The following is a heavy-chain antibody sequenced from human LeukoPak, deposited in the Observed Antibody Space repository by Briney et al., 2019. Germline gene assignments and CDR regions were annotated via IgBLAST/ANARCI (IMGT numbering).Heavy chain of an antibody. CDR3: AKKFSGYSYPGDY. D-gene: IGHD5-18*01. CDR1: GFTFSSYA. V-gene: IGHV3-23*01. CDR2: ISGSGGST. Sequence: PGGSLRLSCAASGFTFSSYAMSWVRQAPGKGLEWVSGISGSGGSTHYADSVKGRFTISRDNSKNTLYLQMNSLRAEDTAVYYCAKKFSGYSYPGDYWGQGTLVTVSS. J-gene: IGHJ4*02.